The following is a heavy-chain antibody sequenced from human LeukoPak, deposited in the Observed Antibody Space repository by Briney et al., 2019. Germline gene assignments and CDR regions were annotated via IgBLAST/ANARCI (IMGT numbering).Heavy chain of an antibody. J-gene: IGHJ4*02. V-gene: IGHV3-21*01. Sequence: GGSLRLSCAASGFTFSDFSINWVRQAPGKGLEWVSSISSGSIYIRYADSVKGRFTISRDNAKNSLYLQMNSLRAEDTAVYYCARGGLRFLEWLLSVFDYWGQGTLVTVSS. D-gene: IGHD3-3*01. CDR3: ARGGLRFLEWLLSVFDY. CDR1: GFTFSDFS. CDR2: ISSGSIYI.